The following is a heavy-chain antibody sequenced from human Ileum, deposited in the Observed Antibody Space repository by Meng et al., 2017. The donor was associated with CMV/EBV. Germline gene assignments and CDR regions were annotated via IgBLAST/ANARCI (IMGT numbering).Heavy chain of an antibody. CDR1: GFTFSSYA. V-gene: IGHV3-23*03. D-gene: IGHD3-3*01. CDR2: IYSGGSST. Sequence: GESLKISCAASGFTFSSYAMSWVRQAPGKGLEWVSVIYSGGSSTYYADSVKGRFTISRDNSKNTLYLQMNSLRAEDTAVYYCAKDRGDYDFWSSYSTGPNYWGQGTLVTVSS. J-gene: IGHJ4*02. CDR3: AKDRGDYDFWSSYSTGPNY.